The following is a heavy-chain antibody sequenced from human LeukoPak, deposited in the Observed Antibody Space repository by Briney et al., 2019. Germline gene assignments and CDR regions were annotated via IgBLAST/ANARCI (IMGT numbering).Heavy chain of an antibody. Sequence: SETLSLTCTVSGGSISSGSYYWSWIRQPAGQGLEWIGRFYTSGSTNYNPSLKSRVTISVDTSKNEFSLQLRSVTAADTAVYYCAREVGVGLDWFDPWAREPCLPSPQ. V-gene: IGHV4-61*02. CDR3: AREVGVGLDWFDP. J-gene: IGHJ5*02. CDR2: FYTSGST. D-gene: IGHD3-10*01. CDR1: GGSISSGSYY.